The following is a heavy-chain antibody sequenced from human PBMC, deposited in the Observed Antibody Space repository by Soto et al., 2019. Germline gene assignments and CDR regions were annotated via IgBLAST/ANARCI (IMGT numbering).Heavy chain of an antibody. CDR1: GFTFSSYA. D-gene: IGHD2-2*01. CDR3: AKDPGSSVVPAANYMDV. J-gene: IGHJ6*03. Sequence: GGSLRLSCAASGFTFSSYAMSWVRQAPGKGLEWVSAISGSGGSTYYADSVKGRFTISRDNSKNTLYPQMNSLRAEDTAVYYCAKDPGSSVVPAANYMDVWGKGTTVTVSS. V-gene: IGHV3-23*01. CDR2: ISGSGGST.